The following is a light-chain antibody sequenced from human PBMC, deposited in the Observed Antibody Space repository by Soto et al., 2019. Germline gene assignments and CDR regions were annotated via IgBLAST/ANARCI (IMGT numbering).Light chain of an antibody. CDR1: QSVISSY. Sequence: EIVLTQSPGTLSLSPGERATLSCRASQSVISSYLAWYQQIPGQAPRLLIYGASNRATGFPARFSGSGSGTEFTLTISSLQSEDFAVYYCQQYNDWPTFGQGTQLEIK. CDR3: QQYNDWPT. CDR2: GAS. J-gene: IGKJ5*01. V-gene: IGKV3-15*01.